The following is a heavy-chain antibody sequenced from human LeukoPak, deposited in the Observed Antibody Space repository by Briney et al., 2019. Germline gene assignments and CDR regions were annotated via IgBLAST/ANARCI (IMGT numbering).Heavy chain of an antibody. CDR3: ARLYSYGYWYFDL. V-gene: IGHV4-59*01. D-gene: IGHD5-18*01. Sequence: PSETLSLTCTVSGGSISSYYWSWIRQPPGKGLEWIGYIYYSGSTNYSPSLKSRVTISVDTSKNQFSLKLSSVTAADTAVYYCARLYSYGYWYFDLWGRGTLVTVSS. CDR2: IYYSGST. CDR1: GGSISSYY. J-gene: IGHJ2*01.